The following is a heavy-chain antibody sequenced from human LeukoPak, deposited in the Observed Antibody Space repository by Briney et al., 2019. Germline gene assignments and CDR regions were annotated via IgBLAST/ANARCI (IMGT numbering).Heavy chain of an antibody. CDR1: GGSFSGYY. CDR3: ARRQRYYYGSGSRNPFDY. D-gene: IGHD3-10*01. V-gene: IGHV4-34*01. Sequence: SETLSLTCAAYGGSFSGYYWSWIRQPPGKGLEWIGEINHSGSTNYNPSLKSRVTISVDTSKNQFSLKLSSVTAADTAVYYCARRQRYYYGSGSRNPFDYWGQGTLVTVSS. J-gene: IGHJ4*02. CDR2: INHSGST.